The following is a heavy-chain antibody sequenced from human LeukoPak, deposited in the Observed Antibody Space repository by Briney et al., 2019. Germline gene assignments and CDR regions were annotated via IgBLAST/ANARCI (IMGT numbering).Heavy chain of an antibody. CDR2: INPSGGST. J-gene: IGHJ5*02. V-gene: IGHV1-46*01. CDR1: GYTFTNFY. Sequence: ASVKVSCKASGYTFTNFYMHWVRQAPGQGLEWMGVINPSGGSTSYAQEFQGRVTMTRDTSTSTVYMELSSLRSEDTAVYYCARDDNGDNWFDPWGQGTLVTVSS. D-gene: IGHD4-17*01. CDR3: ARDDNGDNWFDP.